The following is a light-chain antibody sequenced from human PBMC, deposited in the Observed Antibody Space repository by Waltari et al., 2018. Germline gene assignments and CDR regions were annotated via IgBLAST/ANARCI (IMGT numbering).Light chain of an antibody. CDR1: INDIGTDNY. Sequence: QSALTQPRSVSGSPGQSVTIPCTGTINDIGTDNYVSGYQHTPDNGPKLIIYDVNRRPSGCPYRFSGSKFGNTASLTISGLQPTDEADYFCCSYAGKYTFLFGGGTKVTVL. CDR2: DVN. J-gene: IGLJ2*01. V-gene: IGLV2-11*01. CDR3: CSYAGKYTFL.